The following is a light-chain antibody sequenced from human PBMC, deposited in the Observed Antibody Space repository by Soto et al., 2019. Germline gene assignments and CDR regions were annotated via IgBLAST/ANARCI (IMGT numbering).Light chain of an antibody. J-gene: IGKJ1*01. CDR2: KAS. CDR3: QHYNSYSEA. V-gene: IGKV1-5*03. CDR1: QTISSW. Sequence: DIQMTQSPSTLSGSVGDRVTITCRASQTISSWLAWYQQKPGKAPKLLIYKASTLKSGVPSRFSGSGSGPEFTLTISSLQPDDFATYYCQHYNSYSEAFGHGTKVQLK.